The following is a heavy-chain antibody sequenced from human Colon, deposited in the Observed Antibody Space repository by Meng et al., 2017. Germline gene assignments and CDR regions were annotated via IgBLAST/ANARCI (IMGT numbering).Heavy chain of an antibody. V-gene: IGHV6-1*01. CDR2: TYYRAKWNH. J-gene: IGHJ4*02. D-gene: IGHD3-16*02. CDR3: TRGLEFYRFEY. CDR1: GDSVSSKTAV. Sequence: QAQLQQSGPGFVKPSQTLVLTCAISGDSVSSKTAVWNWIRQSPSGGLEWLGRTYYRAKWNHDYAESLRGRITINPDTSNNQISLQLNSVTPEDTAVYYCTRGLEFYRFEYWGQGTLVTVSS.